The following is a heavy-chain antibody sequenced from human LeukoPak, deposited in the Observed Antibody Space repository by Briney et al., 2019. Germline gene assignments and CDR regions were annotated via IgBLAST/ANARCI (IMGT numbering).Heavy chain of an antibody. D-gene: IGHD1-26*01. J-gene: IGHJ4*02. Sequence: GGSLRLSCVASGFTFSNYVLNWVRQAPGEGLEFLAGIRGDSLDIEYGDSAKGRFTISRDNSKNTLYLQMSSLRVEDTAVYYCAKKVAGRYPFDDWGQGTLVNVSS. CDR2: IRGDSLDI. CDR3: AKKVAGRYPFDD. CDR1: GFTFSNYV. V-gene: IGHV3-23*01.